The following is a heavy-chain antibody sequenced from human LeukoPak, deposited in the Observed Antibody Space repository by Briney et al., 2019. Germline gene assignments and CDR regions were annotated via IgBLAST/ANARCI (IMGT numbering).Heavy chain of an antibody. CDR1: GGSISSSSYY. CDR2: VNSDGSST. V-gene: IGHV3-74*01. J-gene: IGHJ4*02. Sequence: ETLSLTCTVSGGSISSSSYYWGWVRQPPGKGPVWVSSVNSDGSSTTYADSVKGRFTISRDNAKNTLYLQMNSLRVEDTAVYYCARGSKYSSSWYLDYWGQGTLVTVSS. D-gene: IGHD6-13*01. CDR3: ARGSKYSSSWYLDY.